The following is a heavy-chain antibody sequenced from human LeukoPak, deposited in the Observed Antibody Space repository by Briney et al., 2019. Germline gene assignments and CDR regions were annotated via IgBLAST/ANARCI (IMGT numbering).Heavy chain of an antibody. J-gene: IGHJ5*02. V-gene: IGHV1-2*02. Sequence: ASVKVSCKAAGYTFTGYYMHLVRQAPGQGLEWMGWINPNSGGTNYAQKFQGRVTMTRDTSISTAYMELSRLRSDDTAVYYCARPSRGCSSTSCYSRRGRGWFDPWGQGTLVTVSS. CDR1: GYTFTGYY. CDR2: INPNSGGT. D-gene: IGHD2-2*01. CDR3: ARPSRGCSSTSCYSRRGRGWFDP.